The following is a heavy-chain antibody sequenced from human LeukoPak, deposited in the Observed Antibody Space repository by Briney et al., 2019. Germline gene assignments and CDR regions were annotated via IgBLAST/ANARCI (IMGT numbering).Heavy chain of an antibody. V-gene: IGHV3-23*01. Sequence: GGSLRLSCAASGFTFSSYAMSWVRQAPGKGPEWVSAISGSGGSTYYADSVKGRFTISRDNSKNTLYLQMNSLRAEDTAVYYCAKEMWEWLQPFPFDYWGQGTLVTVSS. D-gene: IGHD5-24*01. CDR3: AKEMWEWLQPFPFDY. CDR1: GFTFSSYA. CDR2: ISGSGGST. J-gene: IGHJ4*02.